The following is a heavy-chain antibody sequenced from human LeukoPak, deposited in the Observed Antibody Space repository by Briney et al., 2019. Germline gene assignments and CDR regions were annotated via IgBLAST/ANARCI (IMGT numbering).Heavy chain of an antibody. CDR1: GGSISSYY. J-gene: IGHJ5*02. D-gene: IGHD1-14*01. CDR3: ARHNPLGNWFDP. CDR2: IYYSGST. Sequence: PSETLSLTCTVSGGSISSYYWSWIRQPPGKGLEWIGYIYYSGSTNYNPSLKSRVTISVDTSKNQFSLKLSSVTAADTAVYYCARHNPLGNWFDPWGQGTLVTVSS. V-gene: IGHV4-59*08.